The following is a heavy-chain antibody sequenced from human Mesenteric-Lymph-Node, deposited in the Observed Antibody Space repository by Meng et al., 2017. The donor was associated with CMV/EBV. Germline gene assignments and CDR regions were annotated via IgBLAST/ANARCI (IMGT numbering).Heavy chain of an antibody. J-gene: IGHJ6*02. V-gene: IGHV3-43*01. D-gene: IGHD6-25*01. CDR3: AKDNGSGDYYYYGMDV. CDR2: ISWDGGST. CDR1: GFTFDDYT. Sequence: GESLKISCAASGFTFDDYTMHWVRQAPGKGLEWVSLISWDGGSTYYADSVKGRFTISRDNNKNSLYLQMNSLRAEDMALYYCAKDNGSGDYYYYGMDVWGQGTTVTVSS.